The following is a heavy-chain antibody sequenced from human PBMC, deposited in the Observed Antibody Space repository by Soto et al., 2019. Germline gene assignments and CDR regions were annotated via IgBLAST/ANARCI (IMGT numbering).Heavy chain of an antibody. CDR2: ISGSGGST. D-gene: IGHD5-18*01. J-gene: IGHJ3*02. V-gene: IGHV3-23*01. CDR1: GFIVSSSY. CDR3: AKDFGYNYGYDAFDI. Sequence: GGSLRLSCAASGFIVSSSYISWVRQAPGKGLEWVSGISGSGGSTYYVDSVKGRFTISRDNSKNTLYLQMNSLRAEDTSVYYCAKDFGYNYGYDAFDIWGQGTMVTVSS.